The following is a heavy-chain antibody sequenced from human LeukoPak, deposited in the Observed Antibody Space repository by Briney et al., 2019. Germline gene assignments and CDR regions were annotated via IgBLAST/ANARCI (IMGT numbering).Heavy chain of an antibody. Sequence: GASVKVSCKASGYTFTGYFMHWVRQAPGQGLEWMGWINPNSGDTNYAQKFHGRVTMTSDTSISTAYMELSSLTSDDTAVYYCARGGYYLYVDSWGQGTLVTVSS. CDR3: ARGGYYLYVDS. V-gene: IGHV1-2*02. CDR1: GYTFTGYF. D-gene: IGHD2/OR15-2a*01. J-gene: IGHJ4*02. CDR2: INPNSGDT.